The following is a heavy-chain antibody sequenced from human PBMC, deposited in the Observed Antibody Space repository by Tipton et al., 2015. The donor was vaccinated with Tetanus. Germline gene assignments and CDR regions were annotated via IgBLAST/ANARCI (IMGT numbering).Heavy chain of an antibody. Sequence: SLRLSCAASGFTLSSYAMSWVRQAPGKGLEWVSVMYAGGTYTYYADSVKGRSTISRDNSRNTLYLHMNGLRAEDTAVYYCAKAPFRGVKSNYFDYWGQGTLVTVSS. CDR1: GFTLSSYA. CDR3: AKAPFRGVKSNYFDY. J-gene: IGHJ4*02. V-gene: IGHV3-23*03. D-gene: IGHD3-10*01. CDR2: MYAGGTYT.